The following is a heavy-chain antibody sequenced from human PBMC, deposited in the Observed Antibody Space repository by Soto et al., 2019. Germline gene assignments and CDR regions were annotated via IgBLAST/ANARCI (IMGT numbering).Heavy chain of an antibody. CDR2: IFSNENT. CDR1: SGSLSPYY. CDR3: ARYSGGWQNYFDS. D-gene: IGHD6-19*01. Sequence: ETLSLTCTVSSGSLSPYYWSWIRQPAGKGLEWIGRIFSNENTNYNPSLKSRVTMSMDTSKNQFSLNLTSVTAADTAVYYCARYSGGWQNYFDSWGQGTLVTVSS. V-gene: IGHV4-4*07. J-gene: IGHJ4*02.